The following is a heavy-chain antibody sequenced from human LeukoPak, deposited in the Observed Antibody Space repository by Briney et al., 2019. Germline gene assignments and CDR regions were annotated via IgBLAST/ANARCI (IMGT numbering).Heavy chain of an antibody. J-gene: IGHJ4*02. CDR1: GFTFSSYE. V-gene: IGHV3-48*03. CDR2: ISSSGSTI. CDR3: AKARGTDYGDYVIFDY. D-gene: IGHD4-17*01. Sequence: GGSLRLSCAASGFTFSSYEMNWVRQAPGKGLEWVSYISSSGSTIYYADSVKGRFTISRDNSKSTLYLQMNSLRAEDTAVYYCAKARGTDYGDYVIFDYWGQGTLATVSS.